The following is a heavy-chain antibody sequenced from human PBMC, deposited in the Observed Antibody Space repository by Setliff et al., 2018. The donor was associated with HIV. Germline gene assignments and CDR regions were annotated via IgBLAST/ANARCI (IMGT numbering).Heavy chain of an antibody. V-gene: IGHV1-18*01. J-gene: IGHJ4*02. CDR2: ISAYNGNT. D-gene: IGHD4-17*01. Sequence: ASVKVSCKASGYTFTHYAISWVRQAPGQGLEYLGWISAYNGNTNYAQKVQGRITMTTDASTSTVDMELRSLTSDDTAVYYCARADYGDHLDYWGQGILVTVSS. CDR3: ARADYGDHLDY. CDR1: GYTFTHYA.